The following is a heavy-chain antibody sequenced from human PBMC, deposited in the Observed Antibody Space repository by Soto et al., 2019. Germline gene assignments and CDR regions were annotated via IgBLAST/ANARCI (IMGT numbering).Heavy chain of an antibody. CDR3: ARGPSCGGDCYLFDY. Sequence: QVLLVQSGAEVTRPGASVKVSCKASGYTFTSYYMHWVRQAPGQGLEWMAMINPSGGRTKYAQIFQGRVTLTRDTSTGTVDMELSSLSSADTAIYYCARGPSCGGDCYLFDYWGQGNQVTVSS. CDR2: INPSGGRT. J-gene: IGHJ4*02. V-gene: IGHV1-46*01. D-gene: IGHD2-21*02. CDR1: GYTFTSYY.